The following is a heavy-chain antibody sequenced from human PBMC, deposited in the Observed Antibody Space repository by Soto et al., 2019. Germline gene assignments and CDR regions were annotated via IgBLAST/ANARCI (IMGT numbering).Heavy chain of an antibody. CDR1: GYTFTSYD. D-gene: IGHD6-13*01. CDR2: MNPNSGNT. Sequence: QVQLVQSGAEVKKPGASVKVSCKASGYTFTSYDINWVRQATGQGLEWMGWMNPNSGNTGYAQKFQGRVTMTRNTSISTAYMELSSLGSEATAVYYCARRGYSSSWYYYYYYGMDVWGQGTTVTVSS. J-gene: IGHJ6*02. V-gene: IGHV1-8*01. CDR3: ARRGYSSSWYYYYYYGMDV.